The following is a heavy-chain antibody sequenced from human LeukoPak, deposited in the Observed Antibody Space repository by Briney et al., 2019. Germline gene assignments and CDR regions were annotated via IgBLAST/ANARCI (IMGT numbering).Heavy chain of an antibody. Sequence: SVKVSCKASGGTFSSYAISWVRQAPGQGLEWMGGIIPIFGTANYAQKFQGRVTITADESTSAAYMELSSLRSEDTAVYYCARDGSGYDYGAYFDYWGQGTLVTVSS. CDR1: GGTFSSYA. J-gene: IGHJ4*02. CDR2: IIPIFGTA. V-gene: IGHV1-69*01. CDR3: ARDGSGYDYGAYFDY. D-gene: IGHD5-12*01.